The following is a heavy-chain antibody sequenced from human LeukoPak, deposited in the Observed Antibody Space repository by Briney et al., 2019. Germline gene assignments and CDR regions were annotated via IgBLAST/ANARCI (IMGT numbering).Heavy chain of an antibody. CDR2: IKQDGSEK. Sequence: GGSLRLSCAASGFIFSTYWMTWVRQAPGKGLEWVANIKQDGSEKNYVDSVKGRFTISRDNAENSLFLQMNSLRVEDTAVYYCAREWQGGIAAAGTRIEGDYWGQGTLVAVSS. CDR3: AREWQGGIAAAGTRIEGDY. CDR1: GFIFSTYW. V-gene: IGHV3-7*01. J-gene: IGHJ4*02. D-gene: IGHD6-13*01.